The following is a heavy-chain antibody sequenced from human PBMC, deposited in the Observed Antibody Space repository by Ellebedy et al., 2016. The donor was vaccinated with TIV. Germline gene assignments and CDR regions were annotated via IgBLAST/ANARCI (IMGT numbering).Heavy chain of an antibody. Sequence: ASVKVSCXVSGYTLTELSMHWVRQAPGKGLEWMGGFDPEDGETIYAQKFQGRVTMTEDTSTDTAYMELSSLRSEDTAVYYCATPQKGATIFGVVMPPFDYWGQGTLVTVSS. D-gene: IGHD3-3*01. CDR3: ATPQKGATIFGVVMPPFDY. V-gene: IGHV1-24*01. CDR1: GYTLTELS. J-gene: IGHJ4*02. CDR2: FDPEDGET.